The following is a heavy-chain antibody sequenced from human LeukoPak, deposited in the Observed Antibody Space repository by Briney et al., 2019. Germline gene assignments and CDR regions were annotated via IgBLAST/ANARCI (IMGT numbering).Heavy chain of an antibody. CDR3: AWVATIRGRVWFDP. J-gene: IGHJ5*02. CDR2: IYTSGST. CDR1: GGSISSYY. V-gene: IGHV4-4*09. Sequence: SDTLSLTCTVSGGSISSYYWRWIRRPPGKGLEWIGYIYTSGSTNYNPSLKSRVTISVDTSKNRFSLELSSVTAADAAVYDCAWVATIRGRVWFDPWGQGTLVTVSS. D-gene: IGHD5-12*01.